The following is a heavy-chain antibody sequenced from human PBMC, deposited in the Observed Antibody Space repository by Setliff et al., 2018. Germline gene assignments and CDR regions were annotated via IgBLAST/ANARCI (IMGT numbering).Heavy chain of an antibody. Sequence: ASVKVSCKASGYTLNNYAMNWVRQAPGQGFEWMGWINTQTGYPTYAQGFTGRFVFSLDTSVSTAYLQISSLKAEDTAVYYCAREGEGSTFFPLDAFDIWGQGTMVTVSS. J-gene: IGHJ3*02. CDR3: AREGEGSTFFPLDAFDI. V-gene: IGHV7-4-1*02. CDR1: GYTLNNYA. D-gene: IGHD3-16*01. CDR2: INTQTGYP.